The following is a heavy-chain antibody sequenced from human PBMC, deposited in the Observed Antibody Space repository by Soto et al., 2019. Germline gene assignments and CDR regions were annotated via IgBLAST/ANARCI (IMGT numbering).Heavy chain of an antibody. CDR1: GGTFSSYT. Sequence: QVQLVQSGAEVKKPGSSVKVSCKASGGTFSSYTISWVRQAPGQGLEWMGRIIPILGIANYAQKFQGRVKITADKSTSTAYRELSSLRSEDTAVYYCARDNKAVADDAFDIWGQGTMVTVSS. V-gene: IGHV1-69*08. J-gene: IGHJ3*02. D-gene: IGHD6-19*01. CDR2: IIPILGIA. CDR3: ARDNKAVADDAFDI.